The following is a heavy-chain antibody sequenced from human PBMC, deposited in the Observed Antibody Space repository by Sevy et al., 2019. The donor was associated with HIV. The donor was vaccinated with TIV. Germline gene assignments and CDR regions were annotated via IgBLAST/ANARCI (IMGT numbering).Heavy chain of an antibody. Sequence: GGSLRLSCAASGFTFDDYAMHWVRQAPGKGLEWVSLISWDGGSTYYADSVKGQFTISRDKSKNSLYLQMNSLRAEDTALYYCAKDKGAVAGGYYFDYWGQGTLVTVSS. J-gene: IGHJ4*02. CDR3: AKDKGAVAGGYYFDY. CDR2: ISWDGGST. D-gene: IGHD6-19*01. V-gene: IGHV3-43D*03. CDR1: GFTFDDYA.